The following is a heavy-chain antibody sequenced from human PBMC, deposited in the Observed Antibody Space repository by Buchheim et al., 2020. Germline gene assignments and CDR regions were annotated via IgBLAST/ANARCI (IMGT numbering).Heavy chain of an antibody. D-gene: IGHD1-26*01. V-gene: IGHV3-30*18. CDR3: AKGFIVEATMDDPQDY. J-gene: IGHJ4*02. CDR2: ISYDGSNK. Sequence: QVQLVESGGGVVQPGRSLRLSCAASGFTFSSYGMHWVRQAPGKGLEWVAVISYDGSNKYYADSVKGRFTISRDNSKNTLYLQMNSLRAEDTAVYHCAKGFIVEATMDDPQDYWGQGTL. CDR1: GFTFSSYG.